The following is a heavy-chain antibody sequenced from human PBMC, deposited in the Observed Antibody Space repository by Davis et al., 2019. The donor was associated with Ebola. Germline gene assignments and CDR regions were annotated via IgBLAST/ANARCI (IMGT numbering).Heavy chain of an antibody. J-gene: IGHJ3*02. CDR1: GFTFSNYA. CDR2: ISYDGSNE. Sequence: GASLKISCAASGFTFSNYAMNWLRQAPGKGLGWVAVISYDGSNEYYADSVKGRFTISRDNTKNTLYLQMNSLRPDDTALYYCARMELRGDSGSAFDIWGQGTMVTVSS. V-gene: IGHV3-30-3*01. D-gene: IGHD1-7*01. CDR3: ARMELRGDSGSAFDI.